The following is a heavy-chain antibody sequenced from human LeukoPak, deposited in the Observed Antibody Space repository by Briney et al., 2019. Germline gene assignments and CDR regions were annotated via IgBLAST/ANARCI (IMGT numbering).Heavy chain of an antibody. V-gene: IGHV3-9*03. CDR2: ISWNSGSI. Sequence: GGSLRLSCAASGFTFDDYAMHWVRQAPGKGLEWVSGISWNSGSIGYADSVKGRFTISRDNAKNSLYLQMNSLRAEDMALYYCAKADSSSSGAGGYMDVWGKGTTVTVSS. D-gene: IGHD6-6*01. J-gene: IGHJ6*03. CDR3: AKADSSSSGAGGYMDV. CDR1: GFTFDDYA.